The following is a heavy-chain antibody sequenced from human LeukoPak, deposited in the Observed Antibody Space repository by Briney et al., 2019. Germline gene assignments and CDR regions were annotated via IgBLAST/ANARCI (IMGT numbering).Heavy chain of an antibody. D-gene: IGHD3-22*01. CDR3: AKDLSYYDDAF. CDR2: ISGSGGST. V-gene: IGHV3-23*01. CDR1: GFTFSSYA. Sequence: GGSLRLSCAASGFTFSSYAMSWVRQAPGKGLEWVSAISGSGGSTYYADSVKGRFTVSRDNSKNTLYLQMNSLRAEDTAVYYCAKDLSYYDDAFWGQGTLVTVSS. J-gene: IGHJ4*02.